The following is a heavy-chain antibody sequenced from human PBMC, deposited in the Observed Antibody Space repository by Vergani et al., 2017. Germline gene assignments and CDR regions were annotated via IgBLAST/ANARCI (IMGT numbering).Heavy chain of an antibody. V-gene: IGHV3-7*03. Sequence: EVQLVESGGGLVQPGGSLRLSCAASGFTFSSYWMSWVRQAPGKGLEWVANIKQDGSEKYYVDSVKGRFTISRDNAKNSLYLQMSSLRAEDTAVYYCAKVVPRGIAVAAPYFDYWGQGTLVTVSS. CDR2: IKQDGSEK. D-gene: IGHD6-19*01. J-gene: IGHJ4*02. CDR1: GFTFSSYW. CDR3: AKVVPRGIAVAAPYFDY.